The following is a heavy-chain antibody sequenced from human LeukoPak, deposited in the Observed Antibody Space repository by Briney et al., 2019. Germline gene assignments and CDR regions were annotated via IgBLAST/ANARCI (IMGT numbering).Heavy chain of an antibody. CDR3: AKDKSYDLMYYFDY. CDR2: ISWNSGSI. V-gene: IGHV3-9*01. J-gene: IGHJ4*02. CDR1: GFTFTNYA. Sequence: PGGSLRLSCAASGFTFTNYAMSWVRQAPGKGLEWVSGISWNSGSIGYADSVKGRFTISRDNAKNSLYLQMNSLRAEDTALYYCAKDKSYDLMYYFDYWGQGTLVTVSS. D-gene: IGHD3-22*01.